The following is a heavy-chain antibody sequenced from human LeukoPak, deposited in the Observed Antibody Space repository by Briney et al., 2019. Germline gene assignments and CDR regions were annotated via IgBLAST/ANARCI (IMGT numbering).Heavy chain of an antibody. J-gene: IGHJ4*02. Sequence: GGSLRLSCAASGFTVSSNYMSWVRQAPGKGLEWVSVIYSGGSTYYADSVKGRFTISRDNSKNTLYLQVNSLRAEDTAVYYCAIQGMTTLTHYWGQGTLVTVSS. CDR2: IYSGGST. D-gene: IGHD4-11*01. CDR3: AIQGMTTLTHY. V-gene: IGHV3-53*01. CDR1: GFTVSSNY.